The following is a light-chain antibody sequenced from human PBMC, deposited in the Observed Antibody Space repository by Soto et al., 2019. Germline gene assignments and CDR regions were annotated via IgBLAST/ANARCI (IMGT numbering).Light chain of an antibody. J-gene: IGKJ4*01. CDR3: QQRSDWAGLT. CDR1: QSVRSY. Sequence: EIVWTQSPATLSLSPGERASLSCRASQSVRSYLAWYQQKPGQAPRLLIYDASNRATGIPARFSGSGSGTDFTLTISSLEPEDFAVYYCQQRSDWAGLTFGGGTKVEIK. V-gene: IGKV3-11*01. CDR2: DAS.